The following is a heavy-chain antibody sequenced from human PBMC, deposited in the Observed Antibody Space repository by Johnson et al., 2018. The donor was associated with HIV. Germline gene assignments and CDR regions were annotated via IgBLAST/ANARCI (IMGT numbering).Heavy chain of an antibody. Sequence: VQLVESGGDLVQPGGSLRLSCAASGFTFSSYAMSWVRQAPGKGLEWVSAISASGDSTYYADSVKGRFTISRDNSKNTLYLQMNSLRAEDTAVYYCARGGYSGYDPAGPNAFDSWGQGTMVTVSS. J-gene: IGHJ3*02. CDR3: ARGGYSGYDPAGPNAFDS. CDR1: GFTFSSYA. CDR2: ISASGDST. V-gene: IGHV3-23*04. D-gene: IGHD5-12*01.